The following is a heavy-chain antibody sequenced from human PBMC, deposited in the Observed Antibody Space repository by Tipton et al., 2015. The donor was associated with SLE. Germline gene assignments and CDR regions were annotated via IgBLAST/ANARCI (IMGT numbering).Heavy chain of an antibody. CDR2: IYPDDSDA. J-gene: IGHJ6*03. Sequence: VQLVQSGAEVRKPGESLKISCKGSGYRFSGYWIGWVRQMPGKGLEWMGIIYPDDSDARYSPTFQGQVTLSVDKSISTAYLQWSSLKASDTATYYCGRHAGGVTGFYNYMDVWGKGTTVTVSS. CDR1: GYRFSGYW. CDR3: GRHAGGVTGFYNYMDV. V-gene: IGHV5-51*01. D-gene: IGHD3-16*01.